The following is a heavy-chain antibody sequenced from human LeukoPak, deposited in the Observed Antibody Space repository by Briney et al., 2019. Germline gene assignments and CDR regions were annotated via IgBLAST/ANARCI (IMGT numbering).Heavy chain of an antibody. Sequence: GGSPRLSCAASGLTFSSYWMGWVRQAPGKRLEWVANMNIDGSEKYYADSVKGRFTISRDNAKNSLYLQMNSLRDEDTAVYYCARDQGTYYYGMDVWGQGTTVTVSS. J-gene: IGHJ6*02. CDR3: ARDQGTYYYGMDV. V-gene: IGHV3-7*01. D-gene: IGHD1-1*01. CDR1: GLTFSSYW. CDR2: MNIDGSEK.